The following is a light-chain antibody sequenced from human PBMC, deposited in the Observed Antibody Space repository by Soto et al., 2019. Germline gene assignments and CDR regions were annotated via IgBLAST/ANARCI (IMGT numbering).Light chain of an antibody. CDR1: QSLQHSDGNTY. CDR3: MQATQYRPYT. V-gene: IGKV2-24*01. J-gene: IGKJ2*01. CDR2: RVS. Sequence: DVVLTQSPLSSPVTLGQPASISCRSSQSLQHSDGNTYLSWLHQRPGQPPRLLIYRVSHRFSGVPGRFSGGGARKDFTLKISRVEAEDVGIYYCMQATQYRPYTFGQGTKLEIK.